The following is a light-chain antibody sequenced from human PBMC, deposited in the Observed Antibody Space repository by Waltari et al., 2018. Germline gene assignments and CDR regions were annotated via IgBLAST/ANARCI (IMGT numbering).Light chain of an antibody. Sequence: TDVTQVPSLSVSPGVTVTSTGAFRPGSLPTTTYLSLYQQIPSQPTRTLVSKTNIRSSGVPDRFSGSSLWNQAALIITGAQADDECDYYCLVYMGSGIWVFGGGTKLTVL. CDR1: PGSLPTTTY. CDR2: KTN. CDR3: LVYMGSGIWV. V-gene: IGLV8-61*01. J-gene: IGLJ3*02.